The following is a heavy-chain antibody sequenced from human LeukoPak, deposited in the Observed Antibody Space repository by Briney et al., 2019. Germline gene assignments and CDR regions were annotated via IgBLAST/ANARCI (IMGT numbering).Heavy chain of an antibody. Sequence: KPSETLSLTCTVSGGSISSYYWSWIRQPPGKGLEGRGWIYYSGSTNYNPSLKRRGTISVDTSNKQFSLKLTSLTAADTAVYYCARGRMGRTISFDYWGQGTLVTVSS. CDR1: GGSISSYY. CDR3: ARGRMGRTISFDY. J-gene: IGHJ4*02. D-gene: IGHD5-24*01. V-gene: IGHV4-59*01. CDR2: IYYSGST.